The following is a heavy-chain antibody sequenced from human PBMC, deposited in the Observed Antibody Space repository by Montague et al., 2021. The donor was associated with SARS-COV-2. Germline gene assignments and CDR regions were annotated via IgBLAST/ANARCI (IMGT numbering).Heavy chain of an antibody. D-gene: IGHD6-19*01. CDR2: IYYSGST. CDR3: AWYVESSGWLNPGGSGTFDC. J-gene: IGHJ4*02. Sequence: TLSLTCTVSGGSISSGGYYWIWIRQHPGKDLEWIGYIYYSGSTYYNLSLKSSVTISVDTSKNQLSLKLSSVTAADTAVYYCAWYVESSGWLNPGGSGTFDCWGQGTLVTVSS. V-gene: IGHV4-31*03. CDR1: GGSISSGGYY.